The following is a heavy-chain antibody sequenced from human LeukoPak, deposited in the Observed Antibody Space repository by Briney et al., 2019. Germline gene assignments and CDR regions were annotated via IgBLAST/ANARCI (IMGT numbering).Heavy chain of an antibody. V-gene: IGHV3-11*04. Sequence: GGSLRLSCAASGFTFSDYYMNWIRQAPGKGLEWVSFINSNGNTIYYADSVKGRFTISRDNAKNSLYLQMNSLRVEDTAVYYCVKGGERSSTSMDYWGQGTLVAVSS. CDR3: VKGGERSSTSMDY. CDR2: INSNGNTI. J-gene: IGHJ4*02. CDR1: GFTFSDYY. D-gene: IGHD6-13*01.